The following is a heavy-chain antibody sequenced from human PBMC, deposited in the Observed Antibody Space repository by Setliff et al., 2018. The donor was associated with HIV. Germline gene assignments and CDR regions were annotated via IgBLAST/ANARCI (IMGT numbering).Heavy chain of an antibody. Sequence: SETLSLTCIVSGDSVSSGDSYWTWIRQHPGKGLEWIGYISYSGSTYYNPSLESRLTISLDTSANQFSLKLTSVSAADTAVYYCARARRDSYDRGRRNHYYIDVWGKGTTVTVSS. J-gene: IGHJ6*03. CDR2: ISYSGST. V-gene: IGHV4-31*03. CDR1: GDSVSSGDSY. CDR3: ARARRDSYDRGRRNHYYIDV. D-gene: IGHD3-22*01.